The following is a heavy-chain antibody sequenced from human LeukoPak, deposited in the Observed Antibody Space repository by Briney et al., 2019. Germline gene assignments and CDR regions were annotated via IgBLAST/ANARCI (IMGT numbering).Heavy chain of an antibody. CDR3: ARGGSYDYVWGSYRYSLLFDY. CDR2: IYYSGST. CDR1: GGSISSYY. J-gene: IGHJ4*02. Sequence: PSETLSLTCTVSGGSISSYYWSWIRQPPGKGLEWIGYIYYSGSTNYNPSLKSRVTISVDTSKNQFSLKLSSVTAADTAVYYCARGGSYDYVWGSYRYSLLFDYWGQGTLVTVSS. D-gene: IGHD3-16*02. V-gene: IGHV4-59*12.